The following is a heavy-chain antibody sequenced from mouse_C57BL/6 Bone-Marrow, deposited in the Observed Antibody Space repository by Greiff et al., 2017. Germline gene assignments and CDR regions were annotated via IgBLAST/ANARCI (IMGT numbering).Heavy chain of an antibody. V-gene: IGHV1-18*01. CDR3: ARRNYDYGEDY. J-gene: IGHJ4*01. Sequence: VQLQQSGPELVKPGASVKIPCKASGYTFTDYYMDWVKQSHGTSLEWIGDINPNNGGTIYNQKFKGKDTLTVDKSSSTASMPLLSLTSEDTAVYCCARRNYDYGEDYWGQGTSVTVSS. CDR1: GYTFTDYY. CDR2: INPNNGGT. D-gene: IGHD2-4*01.